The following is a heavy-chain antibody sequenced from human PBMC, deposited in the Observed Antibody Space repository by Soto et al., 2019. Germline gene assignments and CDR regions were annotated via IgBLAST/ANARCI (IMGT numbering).Heavy chain of an antibody. V-gene: IGHV1-69*01. CDR3: ATRSSGSFHFDY. Sequence: QVQLVQSGAEVKKPGSSVKVSCKASGGSFNNYAISWVRQAPGQGLEWMGGIIPVFGTPNYAQKFQGRLTIIAGEYTNTAYMELSSLRSEDTALYYCATRSSGSFHFDYWGQGTLVSVSS. CDR2: IIPVFGTP. CDR1: GGSFNNYA. D-gene: IGHD1-26*01. J-gene: IGHJ4*02.